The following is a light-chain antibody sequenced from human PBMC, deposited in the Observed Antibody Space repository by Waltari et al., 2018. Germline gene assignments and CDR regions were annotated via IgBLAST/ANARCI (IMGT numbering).Light chain of an antibody. CDR3: ALWDDSLNGVV. CDR2: SNT. J-gene: IGLJ2*01. Sequence: QSVLTQPPSASGNPGQRVTISCSGTYSNLRRQSATWFHHLPGTAPKLLLHSNTERPSGVPGRFSGSKSGTSASLAISGLQSEDEGDYYCALWDDSLNGVVFGGGTKLTVL. V-gene: IGLV1-44*01. CDR1: YSNLRRQS.